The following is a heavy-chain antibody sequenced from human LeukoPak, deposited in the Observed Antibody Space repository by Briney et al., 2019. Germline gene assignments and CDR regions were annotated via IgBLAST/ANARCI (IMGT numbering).Heavy chain of an antibody. Sequence: SETLSLTCTVSGGSISSGSYYWSWIRQPAGKGLEWIGRIYTSGSTNYNPSLKSRVTISVDSSKNQFSLKLSSVTAADTAVYYCARGVYSGSLDVWGKGTTVTISS. V-gene: IGHV4-61*02. J-gene: IGHJ6*04. CDR2: IYTSGST. CDR1: GGSISSGSYY. D-gene: IGHD5-12*01. CDR3: ARGVYSGSLDV.